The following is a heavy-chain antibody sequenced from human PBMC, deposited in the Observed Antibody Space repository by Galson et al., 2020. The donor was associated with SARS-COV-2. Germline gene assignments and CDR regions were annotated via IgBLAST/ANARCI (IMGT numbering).Heavy chain of an antibody. V-gene: IGHV1-69*13. CDR3: ARARVITFGGVIVPPAKGAFDI. Sequence: SVKVSCKASGGTFSSYAISWVRQAPGQGLEWMGGIIPIFGTANYAQKFQGRVTITADESTSTAYMELSSLRSEDTAVYYCARARVITFGGVIVPPAKGAFDIWGQGTMVTVSS. CDR2: IIPIFGTA. J-gene: IGHJ3*02. CDR1: GGTFSSYA. D-gene: IGHD3-16*02.